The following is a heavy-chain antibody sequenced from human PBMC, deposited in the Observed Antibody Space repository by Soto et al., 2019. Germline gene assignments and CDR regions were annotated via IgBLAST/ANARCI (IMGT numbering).Heavy chain of an antibody. Sequence: SETLSLTCAVSGDFISSSDYSWSWIRQPPGKGLEWIGYIYHTESTYYNPSLESRVTMSIDRSKNQFSLKLSSVTAADTAVYYCARGASWLAGMDVWGQGTTVTVSS. CDR1: GDFISSSDYS. J-gene: IGHJ6*02. D-gene: IGHD5-18*01. CDR2: IYHTEST. V-gene: IGHV4-30-2*01. CDR3: ARGASWLAGMDV.